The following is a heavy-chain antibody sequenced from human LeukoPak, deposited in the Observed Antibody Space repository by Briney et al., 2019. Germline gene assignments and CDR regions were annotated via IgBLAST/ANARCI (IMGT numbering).Heavy chain of an antibody. J-gene: IGHJ4*02. D-gene: IGHD6-19*01. CDR3: AKMGSGWYKD. V-gene: IGHV3-30*18. CDR2: ISYDGSNK. Sequence: GGSLRLPCAASGFTFSSYGMHWVRQAPGKGLEWVAVISYDGSNKYYADSVKGRFTISRDNSKNTLYLQMNSLRAEDTAVYYCAKMGSGWYKDWGQGTLVTVSS. CDR1: GFTFSSYG.